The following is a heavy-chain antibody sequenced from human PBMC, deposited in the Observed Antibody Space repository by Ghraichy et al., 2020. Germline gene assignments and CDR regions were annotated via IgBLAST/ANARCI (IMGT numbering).Heavy chain of an antibody. CDR3: AREGGYCSSTSCYAMSGTTWFDP. J-gene: IGHJ5*02. D-gene: IGHD2-2*01. CDR1: GYTFTSYG. Sequence: ASVKVSCKASGYTFTSYGISWVRQAPGQGLEWMGWISTYNGNTNYAQKLQGRVTMTTDTSTSTAYMELRSLRSDDTAVYYCAREGGYCSSTSCYAMSGTTWFDPWGQGTLVTVSS. CDR2: ISTYNGNT. V-gene: IGHV1-18*04.